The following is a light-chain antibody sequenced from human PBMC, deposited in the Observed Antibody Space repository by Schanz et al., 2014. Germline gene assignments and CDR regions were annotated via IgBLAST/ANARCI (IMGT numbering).Light chain of an antibody. CDR3: QQHGSSPEALYT. CDR1: QNVGTY. J-gene: IGKJ2*01. CDR2: GAS. V-gene: IGKV3-20*01. Sequence: EIVLTQSPVTLSLSPGERATLSCRASQNVGTYLAWYQQKPGQAPRLLIYGASSRATGIPDRFSGSGSGTDFTLTISRLEPEDFAVYYCQQHGSSPEALYTFGQGTKLEIK.